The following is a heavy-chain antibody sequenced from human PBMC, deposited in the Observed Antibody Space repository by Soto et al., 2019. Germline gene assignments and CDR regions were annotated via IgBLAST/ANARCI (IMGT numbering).Heavy chain of an antibody. CDR1: GYSFTSFS. CDR3: ARVHYDISGYSGVYHWFAP. Sequence: QVHLVQSGAEVMQPGASVKISCKASGYSFTSFSIHWVRQAPGQGLEWMGWINTGIGNTKVSQRFQGRVTIPSDKSAIPAYMVASSLTSQAPAVYFCARVHYDISGYSGVYHWFAPWGQGTRVTVSS. D-gene: IGHD3-22*01. J-gene: IGHJ5*02. CDR2: INTGIGNT. V-gene: IGHV1-3*04.